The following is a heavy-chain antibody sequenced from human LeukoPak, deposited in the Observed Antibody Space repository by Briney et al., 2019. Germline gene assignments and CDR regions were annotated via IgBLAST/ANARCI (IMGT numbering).Heavy chain of an antibody. V-gene: IGHV3-30*02. CDR3: AKDLYYYGSGSLPEY. CDR1: GFTFSSYG. Sequence: GGSLRLSCAASGFTFSSYGMHWVRQAPGKGLEWVAFIRYDGSNKYYADSVKGRFTISRDNSKNTLYLQMNSLRAEDTAVYYCAKDLYYYGSGSLPEYWGQGTLVTVSS. CDR2: IRYDGSNK. D-gene: IGHD3-10*01. J-gene: IGHJ4*02.